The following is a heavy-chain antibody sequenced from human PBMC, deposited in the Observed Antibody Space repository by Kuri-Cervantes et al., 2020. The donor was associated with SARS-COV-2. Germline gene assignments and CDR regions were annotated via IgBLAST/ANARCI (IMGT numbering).Heavy chain of an antibody. V-gene: IGHV4-34*01. CDR1: GFTFSSYW. J-gene: IGHJ4*02. D-gene: IGHD4-11*01. CDR2: INHSGST. CDR3: ASTMTTVTYPSWYFAY. Sequence: SCAASGFTFSSYWMSWIRHPPGKGLELVGEINHSGSTNYNTSLKSRVTISVDTSKNQFSLKLSSVTAADTAVYYCASTMTTVTYPSWYFAYWGQGTPVTVSS.